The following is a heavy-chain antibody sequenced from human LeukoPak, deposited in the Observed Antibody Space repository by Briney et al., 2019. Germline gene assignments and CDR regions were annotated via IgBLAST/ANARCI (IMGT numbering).Heavy chain of an antibody. D-gene: IGHD6-19*01. CDR1: GFTFSNYG. CDR2: IRFDGSTK. CDR3: ARALVAGPYFFDF. V-gene: IGHV3-30*02. Sequence: GGSLRLSCATSGFTFSNYGMHWVRQAPGKELEWVAFIRFDGSTKYYADSVKGRFTISRDNAKNSLYLQMNSLRAEDTAVYYCARALVAGPYFFDFWGQGTLVSVSS. J-gene: IGHJ4*02.